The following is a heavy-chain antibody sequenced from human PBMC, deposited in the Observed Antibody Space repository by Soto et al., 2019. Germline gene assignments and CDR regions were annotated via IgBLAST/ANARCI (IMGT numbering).Heavy chain of an antibody. D-gene: IGHD3-22*01. J-gene: IGHJ4*02. V-gene: IGHV1-3*01. CDR1: GYTFTSYA. Sequence: QVQLVQSGAEVKKPGASVKVSCKASGYTFTSYAMHWVRQAPGQRLEWMGWINAGNGNTKYSQKFQGRVTITRDTSWSTAYMEVGSLRSEDTAVYYCARGHHYYDSSGYCYYFDYWGQGNLLTFSS. CDR2: INAGNGNT. CDR3: ARGHHYYDSSGYCYYFDY.